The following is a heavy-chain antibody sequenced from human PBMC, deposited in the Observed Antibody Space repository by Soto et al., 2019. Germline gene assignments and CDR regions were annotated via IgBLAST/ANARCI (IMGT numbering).Heavy chain of an antibody. CDR2: ITYDGSNK. V-gene: IGHV3-30*18. CDR1: GFSFSSYG. J-gene: IGHJ3*02. D-gene: IGHD3-3*01. Sequence: PGGSLRLSCAAAGFSFSSYGMHWVRQAPGKGLEWVGVITYDGSNKFYADSIKGRFTISRENFKKMLYLQINSLTTEDSAVYYCAKDWRKGPPGDAFHIWGQGTMVTVS. CDR3: AKDWRKGPPGDAFHI.